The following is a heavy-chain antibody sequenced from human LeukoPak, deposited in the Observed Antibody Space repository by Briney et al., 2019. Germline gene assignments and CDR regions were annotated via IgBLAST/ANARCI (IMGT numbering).Heavy chain of an antibody. J-gene: IGHJ3*02. V-gene: IGHV3-21*01. CDR2: ISSSSSYI. Sequence: GGSLRLSCAASGFTFSSYSMNWVRQAPGKGLGWVSSISSSSSYIYYADSVKGRFTISRDNAKNSLYLQMNSLRAEDTAVYYCARDRFLAVAAPDAFDIWGQGTMVTVSS. CDR1: GFTFSSYS. CDR3: ARDRFLAVAAPDAFDI. D-gene: IGHD6-19*01.